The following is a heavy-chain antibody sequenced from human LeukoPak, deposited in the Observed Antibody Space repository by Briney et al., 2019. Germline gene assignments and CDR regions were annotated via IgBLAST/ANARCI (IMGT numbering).Heavy chain of an antibody. CDR2: IIPIFGTA. CDR3: ARDRYFESRLAYCGGDCYLDI. V-gene: IGHV1-69*05. J-gene: IGHJ3*02. D-gene: IGHD2-21*01. CDR1: GGTFSSYA. Sequence: ASVKVSCKASGGTFSSYAISWVRQAPGQGLEWMGRIIPIFGTANYAQKFQGRGTITTDESTSTAYMELSSLRSEDTAVYYCARDRYFESRLAYCGGDCYLDIWGQGTMVTVSS.